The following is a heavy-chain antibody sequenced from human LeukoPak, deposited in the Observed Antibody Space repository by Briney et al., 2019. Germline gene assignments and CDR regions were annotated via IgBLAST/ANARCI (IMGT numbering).Heavy chain of an antibody. CDR2: INHSGST. V-gene: IGHV4-34*01. D-gene: IGHD2-21*02. Sequence: PSETLPLTCAVYGGSFSGYYWSWIRQPPGKGLEWIGEINHSGSTNYNPSLKSRVTISVDTSKNQFSLKLSSVTAADTAVYYCARVGYCGDDCYPFDYWGQGTLTTISS. CDR1: GGSFSGYY. J-gene: IGHJ4*02. CDR3: ARVGYCGDDCYPFDY.